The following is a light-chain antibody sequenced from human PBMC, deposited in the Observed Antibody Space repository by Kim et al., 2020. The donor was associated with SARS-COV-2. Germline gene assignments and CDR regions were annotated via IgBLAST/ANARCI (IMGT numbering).Light chain of an antibody. CDR3: QQYGSSPPWT. CDR2: GES. J-gene: IGKJ1*01. CDR1: QSVSSTY. Sequence: PGERATPSCRASQSVSSTYLAWYQKKPGQAPRLLIYGESNRATGIPDRFSVSGSGTDFTLTISRLEPEDFALYYCQQYGSSPPWTFGQGTKVDIK. V-gene: IGKV3-20*01.